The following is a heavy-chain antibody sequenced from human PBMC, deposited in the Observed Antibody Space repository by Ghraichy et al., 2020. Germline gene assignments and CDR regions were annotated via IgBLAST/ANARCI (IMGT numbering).Heavy chain of an antibody. Sequence: GSLRLSCAASGFTFSDYYMSWIRQAPGKGLEWVSYISSSGSTIYYADSVKGRFTISRDNAKNSLYLQMNSLRAEDTAVYYCARVGREDYDSSGYYYFDYWGQGTLVTVSS. J-gene: IGHJ4*02. CDR1: GFTFSDYY. D-gene: IGHD3-22*01. V-gene: IGHV3-11*01. CDR2: ISSSGSTI. CDR3: ARVGREDYDSSGYYYFDY.